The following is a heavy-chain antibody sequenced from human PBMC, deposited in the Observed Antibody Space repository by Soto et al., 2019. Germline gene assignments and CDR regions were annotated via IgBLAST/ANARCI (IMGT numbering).Heavy chain of an antibody. CDR3: ARRPTAVATGFDY. V-gene: IGHV2-26*01. CDR2: IFANDEK. CDR1: GFSLSNARMG. Sequence: QVTLKESGPVLVKPTETLTLTCTVSGFSLSNARMGVSWIRQPPGKALEWLAHIFANDEKSYSTALKSRLTSSRHTSKSQVVLTMTNMDPVDTATYYCARRPTAVATGFDYWGQGSLVTVA. D-gene: IGHD4-17*01. J-gene: IGHJ4*02.